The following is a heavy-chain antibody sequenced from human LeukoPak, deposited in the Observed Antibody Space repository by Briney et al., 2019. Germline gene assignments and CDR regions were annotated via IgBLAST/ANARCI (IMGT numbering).Heavy chain of an antibody. CDR2: ISGSGGST. V-gene: IGHV3-23*01. J-gene: IGHJ4*02. CDR3: ARVNVYNYGFDY. D-gene: IGHD5-18*01. CDR1: GFTFSSYA. Sequence: GGSLRLSCAASGFTFSSYAMSWVRQAPGKGLEWVSAISGSGGSTYYADSVKGRFTISRDNSKNTLDLQMNSLRAEDTAVYYCARVNVYNYGFDYWGQGTLVTVSS.